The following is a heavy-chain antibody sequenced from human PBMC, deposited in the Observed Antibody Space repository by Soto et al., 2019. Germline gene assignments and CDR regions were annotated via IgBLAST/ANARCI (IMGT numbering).Heavy chain of an antibody. CDR3: AKGGSRYGDYRAPFDY. CDR2: ISGSGGST. CDR1: GFTFSSYA. Sequence: EVQLLESGGGLVQPGGSLRLSCAASGFTFSSYAMSWVRQAPGQGLEWVSAISGSGGSTYYADSVKGRFTISRDNSKNTLYLQMNSLRAEDTAVYYCAKGGSRYGDYRAPFDYWGQGTLVTVSS. V-gene: IGHV3-23*01. J-gene: IGHJ4*02. D-gene: IGHD4-17*01.